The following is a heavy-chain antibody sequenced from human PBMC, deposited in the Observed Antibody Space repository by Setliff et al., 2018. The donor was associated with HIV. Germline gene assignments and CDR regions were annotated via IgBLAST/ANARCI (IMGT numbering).Heavy chain of an antibody. CDR1: RGSIPNHY. CDR3: ARESSVVHAFLFDI. V-gene: IGHV4-4*07. Sequence: PSEALSLTCTVSRGSIPNHYWSWIRQPAGKGLEWIGRIYGSGITSYNPSLQRPVTMSVDTSKNQFSLRLNFVTAADTAVYFFARESSVVHAFLFDIWGQGKMVTVSS. D-gene: IGHD2-21*01. CDR2: IYGSGIT. J-gene: IGHJ3*02.